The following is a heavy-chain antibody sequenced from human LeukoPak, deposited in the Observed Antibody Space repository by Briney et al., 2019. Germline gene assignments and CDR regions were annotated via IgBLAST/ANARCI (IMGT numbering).Heavy chain of an antibody. CDR3: ARAVAYFDC. Sequence: GGSLRLFCAASGFTFNIYTMNWVRQAPGKGLEWVSSISSSSTYIYYADSVKGRFTISRDNAKNSLYLQMNSLRADDTAVYYCARAVAYFDCWGQGTLVTVSS. J-gene: IGHJ4*02. V-gene: IGHV3-21*01. D-gene: IGHD4-23*01. CDR2: ISSSSTYI. CDR1: GFTFNIYT.